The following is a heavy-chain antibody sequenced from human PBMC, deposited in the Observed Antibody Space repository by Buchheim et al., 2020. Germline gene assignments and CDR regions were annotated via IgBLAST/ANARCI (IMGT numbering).Heavy chain of an antibody. Sequence: QLQLQESGPGLVKPSETLSLTCTVSGGSISSSSYYWGWIRQPPGKGLEWIGSIYYSGSTYYNPSLKSRVTISVDTSKNQFSLKLSSVIAADTAVYYCARQGVRAAAGTRKNYYYYYYMDVWGKGTT. CDR3: ARQGVRAAAGTRKNYYYYYYMDV. D-gene: IGHD6-13*01. CDR1: GGSISSSSYY. J-gene: IGHJ6*03. CDR2: IYYSGST. V-gene: IGHV4-39*01.